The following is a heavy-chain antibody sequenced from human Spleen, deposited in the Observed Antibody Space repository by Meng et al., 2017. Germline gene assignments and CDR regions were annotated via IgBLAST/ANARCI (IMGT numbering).Heavy chain of an antibody. CDR3: AKASRVFFFDY. CDR1: GFTFDDYD. Sequence: SLSSCAASGFTFDDYDMHWVRLVPGKGLEWVSGISWNSGSIGYADSVKGRFTISRDNAKDSLLLQMNSLRPEDTALYYCAKASRVFFFDYWGQGTLVTVSS. J-gene: IGHJ4*02. V-gene: IGHV3-9*01. CDR2: ISWNSGSI. D-gene: IGHD3-3*01.